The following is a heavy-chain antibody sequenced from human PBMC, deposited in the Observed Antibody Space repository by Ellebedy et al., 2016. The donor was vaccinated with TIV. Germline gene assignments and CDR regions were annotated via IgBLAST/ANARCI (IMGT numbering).Heavy chain of an antibody. V-gene: IGHV3-21*01. D-gene: IGHD1-26*01. CDR1: GFHFTSYA. CDR2: ISSTSTYI. CDR3: ARDSPWGYGMDV. J-gene: IGHJ6*02. Sequence: PGGSLRLSCAASGFHFTSYAVNWVRQAPGKGLEWVSFISSTSTYIDYADSVKGRFTISRDNAKNSLYLQMNSLRAEDTAVYYWARDSPWGYGMDVWGQGTTVAVSS.